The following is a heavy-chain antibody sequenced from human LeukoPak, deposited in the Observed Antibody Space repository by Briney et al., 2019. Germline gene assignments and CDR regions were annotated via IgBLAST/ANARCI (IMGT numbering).Heavy chain of an antibody. CDR2: IYPGDSDT. J-gene: IGHJ5*02. D-gene: IGHD3-22*01. CDR1: GYSFSNHW. Sequence: GESLKISCKGSGYSFSNHWIGWVRQMPGKGLEWMGIIYPGDSDTRYSPSFQGQITLSVDKSISTAYLQWSSLKASDTAMYYCAGLDIYDSSGYYHWGQGTPVTVSS. V-gene: IGHV5-51*01. CDR3: AGLDIYDSSGYYH.